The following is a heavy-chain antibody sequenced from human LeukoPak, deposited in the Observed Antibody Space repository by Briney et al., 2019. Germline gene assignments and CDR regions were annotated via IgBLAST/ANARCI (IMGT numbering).Heavy chain of an antibody. CDR3: TRAPPGRDGYSEY. D-gene: IGHD5-24*01. V-gene: IGHV3-21*01. CDR1: GFTFSNYW. J-gene: IGHJ4*02. Sequence: PGGSLRLSCAASGFTFSNYWMNWVRQAPGEGLEWVSSISDTSTYIYYADSVEGRFTISRDNAKNSLFLQMNSLRAEDTAVYYCTRAPPGRDGYSEYWGQGTVVTVST. CDR2: ISDTSTYI.